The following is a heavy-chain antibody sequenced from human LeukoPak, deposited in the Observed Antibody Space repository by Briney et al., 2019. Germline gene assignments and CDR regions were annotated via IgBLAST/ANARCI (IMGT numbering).Heavy chain of an antibody. CDR2: ISGSGGST. V-gene: IGHV3-23*01. D-gene: IGHD3-9*01. CDR1: GFTFSSYA. J-gene: IGHJ3*02. CDR3: AKGRAIRYFDWLPKEPDAFDI. Sequence: GGSLRLSCAASGFTFSSYAMSWVRQAPGKGLEWVSAISGSGGSTYYADSVKGRFTISRDNSKNTLYLQMNSLRVEDTAVYYCAKGRAIRYFDWLPKEPDAFDIWGQGTMVTVSS.